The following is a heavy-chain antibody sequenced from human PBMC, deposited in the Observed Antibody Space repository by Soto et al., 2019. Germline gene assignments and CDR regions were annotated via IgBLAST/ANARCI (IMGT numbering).Heavy chain of an antibody. CDR3: GRPISVFGVVSAFDI. Sequence: GESLKISCKVSGHSLTKFWIGWARQMPGKGLEWMGIIYLGDSDARYSPSFEGQVTFSADKSIGTAYLQWSSLKASDTAMYYCGRPISVFGVVSAFDIWGQGTMVTVSS. J-gene: IGHJ3*02. D-gene: IGHD3-3*01. CDR2: IYLGDSDA. CDR1: GHSLTKFW. V-gene: IGHV5-51*01.